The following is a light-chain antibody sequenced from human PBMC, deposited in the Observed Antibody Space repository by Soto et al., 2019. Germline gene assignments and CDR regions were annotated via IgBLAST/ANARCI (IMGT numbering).Light chain of an antibody. CDR2: EVS. CDR1: NSDIGGYNF. CDR3: SSFTSSDTDV. Sequence: SVLTQPASVSGSPGQSITISCTGTNSDIGGYNFVSWYQHHPGKAPKLMIFEVSNRPSGVSNRFSGSKSGNTASLTISGLQTEDEADYYCSSFTSSDTDVFGTGTKLTVL. V-gene: IGLV2-14*01. J-gene: IGLJ1*01.